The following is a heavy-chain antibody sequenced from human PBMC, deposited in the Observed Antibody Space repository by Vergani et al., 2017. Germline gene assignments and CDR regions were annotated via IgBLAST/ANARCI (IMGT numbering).Heavy chain of an antibody. Sequence: QVQLVQSGAEVKKPGSSVKVSCKASGGTFSSNAISWVRQAPGQGREWMGGIITIFGTANDAQKFQGRVKITADESTSTAYMELSSLRSSDTSVYYCARVSSGIAAAVFDYWGQGTLVTVSS. CDR1: GGTFSSNA. V-gene: IGHV1-69*01. CDR2: IITIFGTA. CDR3: ARVSSGIAAAVFDY. J-gene: IGHJ4*02. D-gene: IGHD6-13*01.